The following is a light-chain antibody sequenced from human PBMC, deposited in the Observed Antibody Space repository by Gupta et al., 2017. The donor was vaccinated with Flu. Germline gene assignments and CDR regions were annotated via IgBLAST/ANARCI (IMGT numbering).Light chain of an antibody. J-gene: IGLJ3*02. CDR3: CSYAHSSTWV. CDR1: SSDVGSYNV. V-gene: IGLV2-23*02. Sequence: SALTQPASVSGSPGQSITISCTGTSSDVGSYNVVYWYQHHPGKAPKVMIYEVTKRPAGVANRFSGSKSGNTASLTISGRKVEDEADYYCCSYAHSSTWVFGGGTKLTVL. CDR2: EVT.